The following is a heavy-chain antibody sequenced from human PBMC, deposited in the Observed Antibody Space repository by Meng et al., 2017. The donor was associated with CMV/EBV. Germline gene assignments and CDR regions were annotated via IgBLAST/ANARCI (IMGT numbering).Heavy chain of an antibody. Sequence: SETLSLTCTVSGGSISSYYWSWIRQPPGKGLEWIGYIYYSGSTNYNPSLKSRVTISVDTSKNQFSPKLSSVTAADTAVYYCARAAGSSSGWYGDDYWGQGTLVTVSS. CDR1: GGSISSYY. CDR2: IYYSGST. J-gene: IGHJ4*02. V-gene: IGHV4-59*01. D-gene: IGHD6-19*01. CDR3: ARAAGSSSGWYGDDY.